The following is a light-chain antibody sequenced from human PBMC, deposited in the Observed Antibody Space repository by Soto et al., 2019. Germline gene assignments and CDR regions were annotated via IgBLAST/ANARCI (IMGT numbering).Light chain of an antibody. V-gene: IGKV3-11*01. Sequence: EIVLTHSPATLALSPCERAALSFRASQSVSSYLAWYQQKPGQAPRLLIYDASNGATGIPARFSGSGSGTDFTLTISSLEPEDFAVYYCQQRSNWPTFGPGTKVDIK. CDR3: QQRSNWPT. CDR2: DAS. CDR1: QSVSSY. J-gene: IGKJ3*01.